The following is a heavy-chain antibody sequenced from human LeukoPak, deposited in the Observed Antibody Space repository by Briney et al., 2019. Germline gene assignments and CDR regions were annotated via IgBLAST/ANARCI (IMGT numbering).Heavy chain of an antibody. D-gene: IGHD5-18*01. V-gene: IGHV4-39*07. J-gene: IGHJ6*02. CDR2: INHSGST. CDR1: GGSISSGGHY. CDR3: ARGIQLWSYYYYGMDV. Sequence: SETLSLTCTVSGGSISSGGHYWSWIRQPPGKGLEWIGEINHSGSTNYNPSLKSRVTISVDTSKNQFSLKLSSVTAADTAVYYCARGIQLWSYYYYGMDVWGQGTTVTVSS.